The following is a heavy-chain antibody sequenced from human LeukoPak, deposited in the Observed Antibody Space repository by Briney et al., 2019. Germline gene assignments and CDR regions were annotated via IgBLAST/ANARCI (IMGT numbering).Heavy chain of an antibody. CDR2: ISAYNGNT. J-gene: IGHJ5*02. CDR1: GYTFTCYG. CDR3: ARAELPYYDFWSGYYRFDP. Sequence: ASVKVSCKASGYTFTCYGISWLRQAPGQGLEWMGRISAYNGNTNYAQKLQGRVTMTTDTSTSTAYMELRSLRSDDTAVYYCARAELPYYDFWSGYYRFDPWGQGTLVTVSS. V-gene: IGHV1-18*01. D-gene: IGHD3-3*01.